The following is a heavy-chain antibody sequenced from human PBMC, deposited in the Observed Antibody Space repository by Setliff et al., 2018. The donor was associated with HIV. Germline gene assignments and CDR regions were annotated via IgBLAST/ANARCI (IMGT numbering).Heavy chain of an antibody. CDR1: GGSISGYY. CDR3: ARNSDYVWSSWRLFSFDY. J-gene: IGHJ4*02. Sequence: SETLSLTCAVYGGSISGYYWSWIRQPPGKGLEWIGYIYYSGSTKHNPSLKSRVTISLDTSKNQFSLKLTSVTAADTAVYYCARNSDYVWSSWRLFSFDYWGQGSLVTVS. V-gene: IGHV4-59*01. CDR2: IYYSGST. D-gene: IGHD3-16*01.